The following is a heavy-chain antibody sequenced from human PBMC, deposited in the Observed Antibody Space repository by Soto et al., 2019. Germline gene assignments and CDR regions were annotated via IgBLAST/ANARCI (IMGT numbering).Heavy chain of an antibody. J-gene: IGHJ4*02. CDR1: GGSISSYY. CDR2: IYYSGST. CDR3: AREGRIVGAPYFDY. V-gene: IGHV4-59*01. Sequence: SETLSLTCTVCGGSISSYYWSWIRQPPGKGLEWIGYIYYSGSTNYNPSLKSRVTISVDTSKNQFSLKLSSVTAADTAVYYCAREGRIVGAPYFDYWGQGTLVTVSS. D-gene: IGHD1-26*01.